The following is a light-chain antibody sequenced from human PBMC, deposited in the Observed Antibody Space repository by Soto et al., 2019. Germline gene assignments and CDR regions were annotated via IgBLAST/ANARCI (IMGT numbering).Light chain of an antibody. J-gene: IGLJ1*01. Sequence: QSVLTQPASVSGSPGQSITISCTGTSSDVGGYNYVSWYQQHPGKAPKLMIYDVSNRPPGVSNRFSGSKSGNTASLTISGLQAEDEADYYCSSYTSSSTSLYVFGTGTKVTVL. CDR3: SSYTSSSTSLYV. CDR1: SSDVGGYNY. V-gene: IGLV2-14*01. CDR2: DVS.